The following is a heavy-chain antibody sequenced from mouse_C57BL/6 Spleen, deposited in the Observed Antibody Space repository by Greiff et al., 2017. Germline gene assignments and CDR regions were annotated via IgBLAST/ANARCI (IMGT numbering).Heavy chain of an antibody. CDR1: GYTFTSYW. Sequence: QVQLQQPGAELVMPGASVKLSCKASGYTFTSYWLHWVKQRPGQGLEWIGEIDPSDSYTNYNQKFKGKSTLTVDKSSSTAYMQLSSLTSEDSAVYFCAKDQLGGGLDYWGQGTTLTVSS. CDR3: AKDQLGGGLDY. D-gene: IGHD4-1*02. CDR2: IDPSDSYT. J-gene: IGHJ2*01. V-gene: IGHV1-69*01.